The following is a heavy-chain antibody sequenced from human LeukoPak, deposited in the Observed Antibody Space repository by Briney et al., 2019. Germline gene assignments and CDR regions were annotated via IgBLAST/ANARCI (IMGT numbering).Heavy chain of an antibody. V-gene: IGHV5-51*01. Sequence: GESLKISCKGSGYSFTSYWIGWVRQMPGKGLEWMGIIYPGDSDTRYSPSFQGQVTISADKSISTAYLQWSSLKASDTAMCYCARQSTYDYVWGSYRPRYYYYGMDVWGQGTTVTVSS. CDR3: ARQSTYDYVWGSYRPRYYYYGMDV. D-gene: IGHD3-16*02. J-gene: IGHJ6*02. CDR2: IYPGDSDT. CDR1: GYSFTSYW.